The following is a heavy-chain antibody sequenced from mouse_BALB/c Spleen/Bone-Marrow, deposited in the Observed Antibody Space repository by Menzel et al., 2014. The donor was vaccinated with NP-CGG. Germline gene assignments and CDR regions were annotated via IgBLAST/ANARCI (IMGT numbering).Heavy chain of an antibody. CDR1: GYAFTNYL. CDR3: ARNANWLFAY. J-gene: IGHJ3*01. V-gene: IGHV1-54*01. CDR2: INPGSGDT. D-gene: IGHD4-1*01. Sequence: VKVVESGTELVRPGTSVKASCKASGYAFTNYLIEWVKQRPGQGLEWIGVINPGSGDTSYNEKFRGKATLTADKSSSTAYMQLSSLTSDDSAVYFCARNANWLFAYWGQGTLVTVSA.